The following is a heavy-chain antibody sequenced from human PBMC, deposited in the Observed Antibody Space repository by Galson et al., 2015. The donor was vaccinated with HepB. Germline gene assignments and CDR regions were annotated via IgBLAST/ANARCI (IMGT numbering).Heavy chain of an antibody. J-gene: IGHJ4*02. CDR2: IYWDDDK. Sequence: PALVKPTQTLTLTCTFSGFSLSTSGVGVGWIRQPPGKALEWLALIYWDDDKRYSPSLKSRLTITKDTSKNQVVLTMTNMDPVDTATYYCAHRRGYGDYVDYWGQGTLVTVSS. D-gene: IGHD4-17*01. CDR3: AHRRGYGDYVDY. V-gene: IGHV2-5*02. CDR1: GFSLSTSGVG.